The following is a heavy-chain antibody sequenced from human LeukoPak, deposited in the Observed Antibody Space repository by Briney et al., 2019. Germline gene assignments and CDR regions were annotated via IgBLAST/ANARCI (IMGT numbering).Heavy chain of an antibody. V-gene: IGHV3-30*04. CDR3: ARDEEDWYFQH. Sequence: GRSLRLSCAASGFTFSSYAMHWVRQAPGKGLEWVAVISYDESNKYYADSVKGRFTISRDNSKNTLYLQMNSLRAEDTAVYYCARDEEDWYFQHWGQGTLVTVSS. D-gene: IGHD2-15*01. CDR2: ISYDESNK. J-gene: IGHJ1*01. CDR1: GFTFSSYA.